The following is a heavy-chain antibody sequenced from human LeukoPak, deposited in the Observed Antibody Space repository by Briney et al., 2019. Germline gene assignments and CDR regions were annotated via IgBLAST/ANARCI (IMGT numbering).Heavy chain of an antibody. CDR2: IWYDGSNK. CDR3: ARERGVATINYYYYGMDV. Sequence: GGSLTLSCAASGFTFSSYGMHWVRQAPGKGLEWVAVIWYDGSNKYYADSVKGRFTISRDNYKNTLYLQMNSLRAEDTAVYYCARERGVATINYYYYGMDVWGQGTTVTVSS. J-gene: IGHJ6*02. CDR1: GFTFSSYG. D-gene: IGHD5-12*01. V-gene: IGHV3-33*01.